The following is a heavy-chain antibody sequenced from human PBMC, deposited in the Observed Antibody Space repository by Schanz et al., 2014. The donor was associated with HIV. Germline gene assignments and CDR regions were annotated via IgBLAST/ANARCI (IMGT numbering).Heavy chain of an antibody. Sequence: EVQLVESGGGLVQPGGSLRLSCIASGFTLSGSGMNWIRQTPMKGLEWLAYISDSSHTIVYADSVKGRFTISRDNSEDTLYLQMNSLGVDDSAIYYCVKRGSEASSNTWFADSWGQGTLVTVSP. D-gene: IGHD3-10*01. CDR1: GFTLSGSG. CDR2: ISDSSHTI. CDR3: VKRGSEASSNTWFADS. J-gene: IGHJ4*02. V-gene: IGHV3-48*01.